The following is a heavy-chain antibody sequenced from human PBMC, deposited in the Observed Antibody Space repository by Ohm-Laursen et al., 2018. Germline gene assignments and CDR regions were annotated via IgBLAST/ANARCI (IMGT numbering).Heavy chain of an antibody. CDR2: IGTSNTTI. V-gene: IGHV3-11*04. J-gene: IGHJ2*01. CDR3: ARPKQWLGYFDL. Sequence: GSLRLSCTASGFTFSDYYMNSVRQAPGKGPAWLSYIGTSNTTIYYADSVNGRFTISRDNAKNSLYLQMNSLRVEDTAVYYCARPKQWLGYFDLWGRGTLVTVSS. D-gene: IGHD6-19*01. CDR1: GFTFSDYY.